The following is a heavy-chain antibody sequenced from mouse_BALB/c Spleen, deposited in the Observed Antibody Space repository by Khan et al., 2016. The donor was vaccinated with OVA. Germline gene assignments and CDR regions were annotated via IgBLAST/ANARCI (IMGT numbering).Heavy chain of an antibody. D-gene: IGHD2-4*01. CDR2: IDPANGNT. Sequence: VQLKESGAELVKPGASVKLSCTASGFNIKDTYMHWVKQRPEQGLEWIGRIDPANGNTKYDPKFQGKATITADTSSNTAYLQLSSLTSEDTAVYYCARSGYDYDFDYWGQGTTLTVSS. V-gene: IGHV14-3*02. CDR3: ARSGYDYDFDY. CDR1: GFNIKDTY. J-gene: IGHJ2*01.